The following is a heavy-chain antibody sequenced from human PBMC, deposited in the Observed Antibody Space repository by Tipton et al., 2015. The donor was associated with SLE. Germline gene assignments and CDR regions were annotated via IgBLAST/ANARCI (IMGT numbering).Heavy chain of an antibody. Sequence: TLSLTCAVYGGSFSGYYWSWIRQPPGKGLEWIGYIYHSGSTYYNPSLKSRVTISVDTSKNQFSLKLSSVTAADTAVYYCARSAVAGPYYFDYWGQGTLVTVSS. V-gene: IGHV4-34*01. CDR1: GGSFSGYY. J-gene: IGHJ4*02. CDR3: ARSAVAGPYYFDY. D-gene: IGHD6-19*01. CDR2: IYHSGST.